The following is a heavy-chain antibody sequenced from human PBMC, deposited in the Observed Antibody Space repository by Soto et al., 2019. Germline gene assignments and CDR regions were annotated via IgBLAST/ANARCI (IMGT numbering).Heavy chain of an antibody. Sequence: SETLSLTCAVSGYSISSGYYWGWIRQPPGKGLEWIGSIYHSGSTYYNPSLKSRVTISVDTSKNQFSLKLSSVTAADTAVYYCARALRGRTYYYYYYGMDVWGQGTTVTVSS. CDR2: IYHSGST. CDR1: GYSISSGYY. CDR3: ARALRGRTYYYYYYGMDV. D-gene: IGHD3-10*01. J-gene: IGHJ6*02. V-gene: IGHV4-38-2*01.